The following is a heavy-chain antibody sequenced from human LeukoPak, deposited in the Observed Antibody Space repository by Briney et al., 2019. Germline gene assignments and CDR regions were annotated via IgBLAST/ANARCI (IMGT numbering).Heavy chain of an antibody. V-gene: IGHV4-4*07. CDR3: ARSRFEELLVAFDI. Sequence: PSETLSLTCTVSGGSISGYFWSWIRQPAGKGLEWTGRIYASGSTNYNPSLRSRVTMSVDTSKNQFSLRLSSVTAADTAVYYCARSRFEELLVAFDIWGQGTMVIVSS. D-gene: IGHD3-10*01. CDR2: IYASGST. J-gene: IGHJ3*02. CDR1: GGSISGYF.